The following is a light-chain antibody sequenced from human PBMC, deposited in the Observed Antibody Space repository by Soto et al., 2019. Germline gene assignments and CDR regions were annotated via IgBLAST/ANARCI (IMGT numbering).Light chain of an antibody. V-gene: IGLV2-14*01. Sequence: QSALTQPASVSGSPGQSITISCTGSGRDIGAYDYVSWYQQHPGKAPKLIIYGVKNRPSGVSNRFSASKSALTAYLTISGLKTEDEAEYYCSSYTTSYFYVFGPGTKVTVL. CDR3: SSYTTSYFYV. J-gene: IGLJ1*01. CDR2: GVK. CDR1: GRDIGAYDY.